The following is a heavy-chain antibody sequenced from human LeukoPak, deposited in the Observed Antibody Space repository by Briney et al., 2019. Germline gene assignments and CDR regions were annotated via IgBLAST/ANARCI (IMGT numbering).Heavy chain of an antibody. Sequence: PSETLSLTCAVYGGSFSGYYWSWIRQPPGKGLEWIGEINHSGSTNYNPSLKSRVTISVDTSKNQFSLKLSSVTAADTAVYYCASGGGADAFDIWGQGTMVTVSS. V-gene: IGHV4-34*01. CDR1: GGSFSGYY. D-gene: IGHD3-10*01. J-gene: IGHJ3*02. CDR3: ASGGGADAFDI. CDR2: INHSGST.